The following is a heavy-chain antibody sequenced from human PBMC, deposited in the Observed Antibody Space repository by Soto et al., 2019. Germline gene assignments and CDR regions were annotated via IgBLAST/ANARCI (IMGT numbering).Heavy chain of an antibody. CDR1: GFTFSNYG. CDR3: AKVTGYCSSSSCRRDYYYYGMDV. CDR2: ISYDGSDK. D-gene: IGHD2-2*01. J-gene: IGHJ6*02. V-gene: IGHV3-30*18. Sequence: GGSLRLSCAASGFTFSNYGMHWVRQAPGKGLEWVAVISYDGSDKYYADSVKGRFSISRDNSKNTLYLQMNSLRAEDTAVYYCAKVTGYCSSSSCRRDYYYYGMDVWGQGTTVTVSS.